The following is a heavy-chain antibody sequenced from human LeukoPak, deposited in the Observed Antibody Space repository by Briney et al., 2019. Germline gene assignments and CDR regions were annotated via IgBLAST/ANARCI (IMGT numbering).Heavy chain of an antibody. D-gene: IGHD3-9*01. CDR2: IYYSGST. CDR3: ARELTSGDDILTGYFDY. Sequence: PSETLSLTCTVSGGSISSYYWSWIRQPPGKGLEWIGYIYYSGSTNYNPSLKSRVTISVDTSKNQFSLKLSSVTAAGTAVYYCARELTSGDDILTGYFDYWGQGTLVTVSS. CDR1: GGSISSYY. V-gene: IGHV4-59*01. J-gene: IGHJ4*02.